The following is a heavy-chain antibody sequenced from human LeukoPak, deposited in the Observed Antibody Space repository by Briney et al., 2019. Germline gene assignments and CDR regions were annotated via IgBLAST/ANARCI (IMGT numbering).Heavy chain of an antibody. Sequence: SETLSLTCAVSGGSISSSNWWSWIRQPPGKGLEWIGEIYHSGSTNYNPSLKSRVTISVDTSKNQFSLKLSSVTAADTAVYYCARALGYSYGYYVDWGQGTLVTVSS. V-gene: IGHV4-4*02. CDR3: ARALGYSYGYYVD. CDR1: GGSISSSNW. CDR2: IYHSGST. J-gene: IGHJ4*02. D-gene: IGHD5-18*01.